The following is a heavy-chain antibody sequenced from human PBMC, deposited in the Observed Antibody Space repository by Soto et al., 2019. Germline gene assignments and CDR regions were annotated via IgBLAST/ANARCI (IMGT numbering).Heavy chain of an antibody. CDR2: IYDSGST. Sequence: SETLSLTCTVSGGSISSSYWSWIRQPPGKGLEWIGYIYDSGSTYYNSSLKSRVTMSVDTSKNQFSLKLSSVTAADTAVYYCARSSNAAMLFDYGMDVWGQGTTVTVSS. D-gene: IGHD5-18*01. V-gene: IGHV4-59*01. CDR3: ARSSNAAMLFDYGMDV. CDR1: GGSISSSY. J-gene: IGHJ6*02.